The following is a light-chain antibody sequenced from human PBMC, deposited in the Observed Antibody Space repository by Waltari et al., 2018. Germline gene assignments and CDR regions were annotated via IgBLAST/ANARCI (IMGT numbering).Light chain of an antibody. J-gene: IGKJ1*01. CDR2: WAS. CDR3: QQYYNTPPT. V-gene: IGKV4-1*01. Sequence: DIVMTQSPDSLTVSPGERATINCRSSQSVSDHVNNKNYLASYRQKPGQPPTLLISWASSREFGVPDRFSGSGSGTEFTLTISSLQPEDVAVYYCQQYYNTPPTFGQGTKVEIK. CDR1: QSVSDHVNNKNY.